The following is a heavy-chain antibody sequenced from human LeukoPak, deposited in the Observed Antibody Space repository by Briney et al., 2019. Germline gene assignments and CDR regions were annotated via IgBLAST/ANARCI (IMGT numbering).Heavy chain of an antibody. CDR3: ARERVAGYYDSSGYYYRRRLGFDY. J-gene: IGHJ4*02. V-gene: IGHV1-46*01. D-gene: IGHD3-22*01. Sequence: ASVKVSCKASGNTFTSYYMHWVRQAPGQGLEWMGIINPSGGSTSYAQKFQGRVTMTRDTSTSTVYMELSSLRSEDTAVYYCARERVAGYYDSSGYYYRRRLGFDYWGQGTLVTVSS. CDR1: GNTFTSYY. CDR2: INPSGGST.